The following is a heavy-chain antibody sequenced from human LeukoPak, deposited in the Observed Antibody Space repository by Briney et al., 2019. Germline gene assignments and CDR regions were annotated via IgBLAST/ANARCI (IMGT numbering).Heavy chain of an antibody. CDR1: AFTFSGYW. D-gene: IGHD3-10*01. Sequence: GGFLRLSCAASAFTFSGYWMSWVRQAPGKGLEWVANIKQDGSEKNYVDSVKGRFSISRDNAKNSLSLQMNSLRAEDTAVYYCARDRGSGCMDVWGKGTTVTVSS. CDR2: IKQDGSEK. CDR3: ARDRGSGCMDV. J-gene: IGHJ6*03. V-gene: IGHV3-7*01.